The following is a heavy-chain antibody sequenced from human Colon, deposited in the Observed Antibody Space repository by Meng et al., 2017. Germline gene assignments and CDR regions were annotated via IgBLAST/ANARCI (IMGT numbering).Heavy chain of an antibody. CDR2: IYHSGST. CDR3: ARVIYASGNMAHLDC. CDR1: GDSIRSSNW. V-gene: IGHV4-4*02. Sequence: QGQVQEAGPGLGKPSGTLSLTCAVSGDSIRSSNWWSWVRQPPGRGLEWIGEIYHSGSTNYNPSLKNRLSLTVDKSKNQFSLTLHSVTAADTAVYYCARVIYASGNMAHLDCWGQGTLVTVSS. D-gene: IGHD3-10*01. J-gene: IGHJ4*02.